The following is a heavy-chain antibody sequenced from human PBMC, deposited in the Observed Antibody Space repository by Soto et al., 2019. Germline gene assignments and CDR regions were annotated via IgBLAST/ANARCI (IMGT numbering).Heavy chain of an antibody. J-gene: IGHJ6*02. D-gene: IGHD2-2*01. V-gene: IGHV3-23*01. CDR2: TSGSGGST. CDR1: GFTFTKYA. CDR3: TKARDCTGISCYSYYYYGMDV. Sequence: GSLRLSCAASGFTFTKYAMSWVRQAPGKGLEWVSGTSGSGGSTYYADSVKGRFTISRDNSKNTLYLQMNSLRAEDTALYYCTKARDCTGISCYSYYYYGMDVWGQGTTVTVSS.